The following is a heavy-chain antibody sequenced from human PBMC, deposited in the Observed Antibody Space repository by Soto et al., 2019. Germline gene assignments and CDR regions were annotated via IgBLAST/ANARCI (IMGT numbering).Heavy chain of an antibody. V-gene: IGHV3-66*01. Sequence: TGGSLRLSCAVSGFTVSRYYMSWVRQPPGKGPEWVALFDNGGNTYYAESVKGRFTISRDSSENTLDLRLNSLRAVDTAVYYCVRDDVYLGGGRCYRVPMDFSCKGTMVTLSS. J-gene: IGHJ6*03. CDR1: GFTVSRYY. D-gene: IGHD2-15*01. CDR3: VRDDVYLGGGRCYRVPMDF. CDR2: FDNGGNT.